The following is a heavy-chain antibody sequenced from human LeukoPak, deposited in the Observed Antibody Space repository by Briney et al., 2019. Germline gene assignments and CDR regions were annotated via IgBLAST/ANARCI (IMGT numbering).Heavy chain of an antibody. V-gene: IGHV1-2*06. D-gene: IGHD2-21*02. CDR3: ARDYCGGDCFPDY. CDR1: GYTFSGYY. CDR2: INPNSGGT. J-gene: IGHJ4*02. Sequence: ASVKVSFKASGYTFSGYYMHWVRQAPGQGLEWMGRINPNSGGTNYAQKFQGRVTMTRDTSISTAYMELSRLRSDDTAVYYCARDYCGGDCFPDYWGQGTLVTVSS.